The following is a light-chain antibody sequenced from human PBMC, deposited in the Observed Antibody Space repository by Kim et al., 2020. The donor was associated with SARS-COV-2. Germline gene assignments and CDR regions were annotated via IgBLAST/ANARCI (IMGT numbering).Light chain of an antibody. CDR3: QQYGRT. J-gene: IGKJ1*01. CDR1: QSVSSSY. Sequence: LSWSTGERATLSCRASQSVSSSYLAWYQQKPGQAPRLLIYGASSRATGIPDRFSGSGSGTDFTLTISRLEPEDFAVYYCQQYGRTFGQGTKVDIK. CDR2: GAS. V-gene: IGKV3-20*01.